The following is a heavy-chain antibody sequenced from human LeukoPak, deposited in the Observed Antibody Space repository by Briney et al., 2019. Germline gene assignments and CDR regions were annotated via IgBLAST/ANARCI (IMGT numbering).Heavy chain of an antibody. CDR1: GGSISSYY. Sequence: NPSETLSLTCTVSGGSISSYYWSWLRQPAGKGLEWIGRIYISGSTNYNPSLKSRVTMSVDTSKNQFSLKLSSVTAADTAVYYCARVVAPRSGYYLVAFDIWGQGTMVTVSS. CDR3: ARVVAPRSGYYLVAFDI. V-gene: IGHV4-4*07. J-gene: IGHJ3*02. D-gene: IGHD3-22*01. CDR2: IYISGST.